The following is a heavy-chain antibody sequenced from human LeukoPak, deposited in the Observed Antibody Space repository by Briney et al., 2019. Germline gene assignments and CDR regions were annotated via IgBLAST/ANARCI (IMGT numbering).Heavy chain of an antibody. CDR1: GSSISSYA. CDR2: IRYGGGGT. CDR3: AMDTVGRWLVHFHH. D-gene: IGHD6-19*01. Sequence: PGGSLRLSCAASGSSISSYAMSWVRQAPGKGLEWVSLIRYGGGGTYYADSVKGRFIISRDTSENTLYLQMNSLRAEDTALYYCAMDTVGRWLVHFHHWGQGTPVTVSS. J-gene: IGHJ1*01. V-gene: IGHV3-23*01.